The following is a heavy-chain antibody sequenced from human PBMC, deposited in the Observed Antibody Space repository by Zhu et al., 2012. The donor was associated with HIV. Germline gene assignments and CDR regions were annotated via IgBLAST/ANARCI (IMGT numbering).Heavy chain of an antibody. CDR3: ARGYGSGSYYHY. Sequence: QVQLQQWGAGLLKPSETLSLTCAVYGGSFSGYYWGWIRQPPGKGLEWIGEINRSEDTNYNPSLKSRVTISVDTSKNQFSLKLNSVTAADTAVYYCARGYGSGSYYHYWGQGTLVTVSS. D-gene: IGHD3-10*01. J-gene: IGHJ4*02. CDR2: INRSEDT. CDR1: GGSFSGYY. V-gene: IGHV4-34*01.